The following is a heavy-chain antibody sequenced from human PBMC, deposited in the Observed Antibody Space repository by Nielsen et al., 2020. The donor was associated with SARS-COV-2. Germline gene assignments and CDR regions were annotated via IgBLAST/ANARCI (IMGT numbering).Heavy chain of an antibody. CDR2: IWYDGSNK. Sequence: GGSLRLSCAASGFTFSSYGMHWVRQAPGKGLEWVAVIWYDGSNKYYADSVKGRFTISRDNSKNTLYLQMNSLRAEDTAVYYCAGGTLWFGSMDVWGQGTTVTVSS. CDR3: AGGTLWFGSMDV. CDR1: GFTFSSYG. V-gene: IGHV3-33*08. J-gene: IGHJ6*02. D-gene: IGHD3-10*01.